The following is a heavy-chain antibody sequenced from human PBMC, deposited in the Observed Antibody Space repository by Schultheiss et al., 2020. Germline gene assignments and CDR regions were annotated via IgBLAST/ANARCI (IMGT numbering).Heavy chain of an antibody. CDR3: ARETGIVGAPTQKPLLQYFQH. Sequence: GGSLRLSCAASGFTFSSYAMSWVRQAPGKGLEWVSAISGSGGSTYYADSVKGRFTISRDNSKNTLYLQMNSLRAEDTAVYYCARETGIVGAPTQKPLLQYFQHWGKGTLVIV. V-gene: IGHV3-23*01. CDR2: ISGSGGST. CDR1: GFTFSSYA. D-gene: IGHD1-26*01. J-gene: IGHJ1*01.